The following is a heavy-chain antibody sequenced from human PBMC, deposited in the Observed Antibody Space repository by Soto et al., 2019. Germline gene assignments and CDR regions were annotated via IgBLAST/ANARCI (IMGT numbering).Heavy chain of an antibody. Sequence: VLLEQSGAEVKKPGSSVKVSCKTSGGTFSNFAISWVRLAPGQGLEWMGVIIPKFSAPTYAQKFQGRVMITADESTITAFMELSSLRSEDTAVYFCGRDRVMRGNSYYYGMDVWGQGTTVIVSS. J-gene: IGHJ6*02. D-gene: IGHD2-21*01. CDR2: IIPKFSAP. V-gene: IGHV1-69*12. CDR3: GRDRVMRGNSYYYGMDV. CDR1: GGTFSNFA.